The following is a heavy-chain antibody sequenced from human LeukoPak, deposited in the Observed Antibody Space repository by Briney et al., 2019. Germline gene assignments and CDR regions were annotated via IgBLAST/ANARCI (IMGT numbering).Heavy chain of an antibody. CDR1: GGTFSNYA. Sequence: ASVKVSCKASGGTFSNYAISWVRQAPGQGLEWMGGIIPILGTSNYAQKFQDRLTITGDESTSTAYLELSSLTSADTAVYYCAREVSGTYCDYWGQGSLVTVSS. D-gene: IGHD1-26*01. V-gene: IGHV1-69*01. CDR3: AREVSGTYCDY. CDR2: IIPILGTS. J-gene: IGHJ4*02.